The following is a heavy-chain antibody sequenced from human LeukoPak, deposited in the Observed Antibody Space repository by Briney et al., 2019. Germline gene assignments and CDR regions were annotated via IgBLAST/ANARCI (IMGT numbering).Heavy chain of an antibody. J-gene: IGHJ5*02. D-gene: IGHD3-10*01. CDR2: IYTSGST. CDR1: GGSISSYY. CDR3: ARDFQYYYGSGSYSWWFDP. Sequence: SETLSLTCTVSGGSISSYYWSWIRQPAGKGLEWIGRIYTSGSTNYNPSLKSRVTISVDTSKNQFSLKLSSVTAADTAVYYCARDFQYYYGSGSYSWWFDPWGQGTLVTVSS. V-gene: IGHV4-4*07.